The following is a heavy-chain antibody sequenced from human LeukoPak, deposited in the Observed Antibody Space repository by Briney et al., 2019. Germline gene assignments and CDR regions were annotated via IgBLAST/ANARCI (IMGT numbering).Heavy chain of an antibody. CDR1: GGSIRSSYYY. D-gene: IGHD5-12*01. J-gene: IGHJ6*02. V-gene: IGHV3-7*01. Sequence: ETLSLTCTVSGGSIRSSYYYWGWIRQPPGKGLEWVANMNLDGSEKYYVDSVKGRFTISRDNAKNSLYLQMHSLRAEDTAVYYCGRDKKWLQYYYGVDVWGQGTTVIVSS. CDR3: GRDKKWLQYYYGVDV. CDR2: MNLDGSEK.